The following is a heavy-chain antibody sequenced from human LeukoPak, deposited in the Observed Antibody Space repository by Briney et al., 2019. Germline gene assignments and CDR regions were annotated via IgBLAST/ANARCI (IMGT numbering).Heavy chain of an antibody. CDR2: MSNDGSTE. D-gene: IGHD5-24*01. CDR1: GFTFSSYW. Sequence: PGGSLRLSCAASGFTFSSYWMSWVRQAPGKGLEWVAVMSNDGSTEYYVDSVKGRFTISRDNSKNTLYLQMNSLRGEDTAVYYCARDSHPARWLQSFFFDFWGQGALVTVSS. J-gene: IGHJ4*02. V-gene: IGHV3-30*03. CDR3: ARDSHPARWLQSFFFDF.